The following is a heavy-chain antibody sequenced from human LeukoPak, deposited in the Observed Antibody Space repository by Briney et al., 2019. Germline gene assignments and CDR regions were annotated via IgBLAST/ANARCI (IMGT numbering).Heavy chain of an antibody. CDR1: GFTFSSYS. J-gene: IGHJ4*02. CDR3: AKDDRWLQFCC. CDR2: ISSSSSYI. D-gene: IGHD5-24*01. Sequence: GGSLRLSCAASGFTFSSYSMNWVRQAPGKGLEWVSSISSSSSYIYYADSVKGRFTISRDNAKNSLYLQMNSLRAEDTAVYYCAKDDRWLQFCCWGQGTLVTVSA. V-gene: IGHV3-21*04.